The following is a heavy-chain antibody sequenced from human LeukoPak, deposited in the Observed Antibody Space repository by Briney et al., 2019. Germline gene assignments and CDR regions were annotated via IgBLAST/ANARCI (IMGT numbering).Heavy chain of an antibody. Sequence: SETLSLTCAASGGSFSGFYWSWVRQPPGQGLEWIGEISHSGTTYFNPSLKSRVTVSVDTYKGQFCLRLESMAAADTAVYYCARGGLDTRRGGYFDYWGQGILVTVSS. CDR2: ISHSGTT. J-gene: IGHJ4*02. CDR1: GGSFSGFY. CDR3: ARGGLDTRRGGYFDY. D-gene: IGHD5-18*01. V-gene: IGHV4-34*01.